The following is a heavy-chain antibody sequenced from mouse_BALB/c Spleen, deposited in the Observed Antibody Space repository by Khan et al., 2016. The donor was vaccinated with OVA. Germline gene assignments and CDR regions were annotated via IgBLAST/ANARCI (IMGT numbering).Heavy chain of an antibody. CDR1: GYSFTDYN. D-gene: IGHD1-1*01. V-gene: IGHV1S135*01. CDR2: IDPYNGGT. CDR3: ARTDYYGSSYYFDY. Sequence: VQLKQSGPELAKPGASVKVSCKASGYSFTDYNMFWVKQSHGKSLEWIGYIDPYNGGTSYNQKFKGKATLTVDKSSSTAFMHLSSLTSEDSAVFYCARTDYYGSSYYFDYWGQGTTLTVSS. J-gene: IGHJ2*01.